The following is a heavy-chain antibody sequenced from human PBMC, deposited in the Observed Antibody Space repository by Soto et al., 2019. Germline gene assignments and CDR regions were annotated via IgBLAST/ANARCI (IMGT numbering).Heavy chain of an antibody. CDR2: ISATGGGT. CDR3: AKDRRAGGNSAFYFDF. D-gene: IGHD3-16*01. V-gene: IGHV3-23*01. CDR1: GFKFSNYA. J-gene: IGHJ4*02. Sequence: HPGGSLRLSCAASGFKFSNYAMSWVRQAPGKGLEWVSLISATGGGTCYADSAKGRFTISRDNSHNTLYLQVHSLTAEDTAVYYCAKDRRAGGNSAFYFDFWGQGAQVTVSS.